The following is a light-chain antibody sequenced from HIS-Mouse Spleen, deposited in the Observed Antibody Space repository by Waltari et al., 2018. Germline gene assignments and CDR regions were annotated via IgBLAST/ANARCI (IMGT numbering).Light chain of an antibody. CDR1: ALPKKY. J-gene: IGLJ2*01. V-gene: IGLV3-10*01. CDR3: YSTDSSGNHRV. CDR2: EDS. Sequence: SYELTQPPSVSVSPGQTARITCSGDALPKKYAYWYQQKSGQAPVLVIYEDSKRPSGFPGGFSGSSSGTSATLTISGAQVEDEADYYCYSTDSSGNHRVFGGGTKLTVL.